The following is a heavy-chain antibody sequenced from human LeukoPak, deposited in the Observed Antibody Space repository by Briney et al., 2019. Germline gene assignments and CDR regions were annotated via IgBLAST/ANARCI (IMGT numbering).Heavy chain of an antibody. J-gene: IGHJ4*02. V-gene: IGHV3-21*01. D-gene: IGHD3-10*01. Sequence: GGSLRPSCAASEFTLSSYDMHWVRQAPGKGLEWVSSISSSSSYIYYADSVKGRFTISRDNAKNSLYLQMNSLRAEDTAVYYCARDTITMVRGITGMGYWGQGTLVTVSS. CDR2: ISSSSSYI. CDR3: ARDTITMVRGITGMGY. CDR1: EFTLSSYD.